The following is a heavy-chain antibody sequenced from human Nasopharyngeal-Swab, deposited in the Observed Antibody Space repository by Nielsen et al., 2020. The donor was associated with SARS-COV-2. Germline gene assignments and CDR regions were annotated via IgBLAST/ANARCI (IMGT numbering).Heavy chain of an antibody. V-gene: IGHV3-23*01. D-gene: IGHD6-13*01. Sequence: VRQAPGKGLERVSVISGSGGSTYYADSVKGRFTTSRDNSKTTVHLQMDRLRVEDTAVYFCAKSKGYTSSWNDYWGQGTLVTVSS. J-gene: IGHJ4*02. CDR3: AKSKGYTSSWNDY. CDR2: ISGSGGST.